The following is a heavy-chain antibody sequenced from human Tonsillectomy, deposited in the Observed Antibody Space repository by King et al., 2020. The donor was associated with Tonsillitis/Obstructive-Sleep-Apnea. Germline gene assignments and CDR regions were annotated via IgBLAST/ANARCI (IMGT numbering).Heavy chain of an antibody. D-gene: IGHD3-16*01. CDR3: ARDLGAGGFDY. J-gene: IGHJ4*02. V-gene: IGHV1-46*01. Sequence: QLVQSGAELKKPGASVTVSCKASGYTFTSYYIHWVRQAPGQGLEWMGIINASGGSPNYAQKFQGRVTMTRDTSTNTVYMDLSSLRSEDTAVYYCARDLGAGGFDYWGQGTLVTVSS. CDR2: INASGGSP. CDR1: GYTFTSYY.